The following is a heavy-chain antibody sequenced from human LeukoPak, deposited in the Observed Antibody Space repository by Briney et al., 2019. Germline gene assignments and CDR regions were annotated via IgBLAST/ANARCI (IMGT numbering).Heavy chain of an antibody. D-gene: IGHD5-12*01. CDR2: IYPGGGST. J-gene: IGHJ4*02. CDR3: ARGFSGYGYYFDY. CDR1: GYIYTSYW. Sequence: GESLKISCNSSGYIYTSYWIGWVRQMPGKGLEWMGIIYPGGGSTSYAQKFQGRVTMTRDTSTSAVYMELNSLRSEDTAVYYCARGFSGYGYYFDYWGQGTLVTVSS. V-gene: IGHV1-46*01.